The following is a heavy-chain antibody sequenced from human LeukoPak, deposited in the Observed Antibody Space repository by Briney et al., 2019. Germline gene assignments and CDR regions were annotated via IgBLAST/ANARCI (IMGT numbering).Heavy chain of an antibody. J-gene: IGHJ4*02. Sequence: PSETLSLTCAVYGGSFSGYYWSWIRQPPGKGLEWIGEINHSGSTNYNPSLKSRVTISVDTSKNQFSLKLSSATAADTAVYYCARSGYYYGSGRPFDYWGQGTLVTVSS. CDR3: ARSGYYYGSGRPFDY. V-gene: IGHV4-34*01. CDR2: INHSGST. D-gene: IGHD3-10*01. CDR1: GGSFSGYY.